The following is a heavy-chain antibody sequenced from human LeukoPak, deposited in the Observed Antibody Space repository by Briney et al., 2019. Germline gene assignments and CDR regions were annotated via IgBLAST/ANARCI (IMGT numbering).Heavy chain of an antibody. CDR2: IIPILGIA. CDR1: GYTFTSYD. V-gene: IGHV1-69*04. Sequence: SVKVSCKASGYTFTSYDINWVRQATGQGLEWMGRIIPILGIANYAQKFQGRVTITADKSTSTAYMELSSLRSEDTAVYYCASGGVTFDYGGQGTRVTVPS. J-gene: IGHJ4*02. D-gene: IGHD4-23*01. CDR3: ASGGVTFDY.